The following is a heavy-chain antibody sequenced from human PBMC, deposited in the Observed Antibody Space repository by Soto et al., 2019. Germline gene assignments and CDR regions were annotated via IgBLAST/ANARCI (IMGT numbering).Heavy chain of an antibody. CDR2: IIPIFSSR. CDR3: ARGETYLGV. J-gene: IGHJ6*02. V-gene: IGHV1-69*01. D-gene: IGHD3-16*01. CDR1: RDTFNKYA. Sequence: QVQLVQSGAEVKKPGSSVKVSCKTSRDTFNKYAFNWVRQAPGQGREWMGWIIPIFSSRNYAEKFQGRVTITADDSTSTAYMELRSLRFEDKAVYYCARGETYLGVWGQGTTVTVSS.